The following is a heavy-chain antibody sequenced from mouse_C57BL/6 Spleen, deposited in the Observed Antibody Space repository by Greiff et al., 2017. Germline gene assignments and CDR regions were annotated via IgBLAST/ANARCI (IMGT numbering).Heavy chain of an antibody. CDR3: VITTVVSYYYAMDY. CDR2: INPSSGYT. J-gene: IGHJ4*01. V-gene: IGHV1-7*01. D-gene: IGHD1-1*01. CDR1: GYTFTSYW. Sequence: VQLQQSGAELAKPGASVKLSCKASGYTFTSYWMHWVKQRPGPGLEWIGYINPSSGYTKYNQKFKDKATLTADKSSSTAYMQLSSLTYEDSAVYYCVITTVVSYYYAMDYWGQGTSVTVSS.